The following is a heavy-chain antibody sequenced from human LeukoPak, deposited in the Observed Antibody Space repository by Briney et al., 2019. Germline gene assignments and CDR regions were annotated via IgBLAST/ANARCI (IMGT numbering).Heavy chain of an antibody. CDR1: GFTFSTSA. Sequence: QSGGSLRLSCLGSGFTFSTSAMSWVRHAPGKGLEWVSAIGGGGATYYADSVKGRFTISRDSSRNTLYLQMNGLRADDTAVYNCARHPSQGTFANWGQGTLVTVSS. J-gene: IGHJ4*02. V-gene: IGHV3-23*01. D-gene: IGHD1-1*01. CDR3: ARHPSQGTFAN. CDR2: IGGGGAT.